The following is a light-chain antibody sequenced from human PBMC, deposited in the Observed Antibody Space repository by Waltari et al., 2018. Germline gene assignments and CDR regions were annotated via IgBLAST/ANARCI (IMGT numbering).Light chain of an antibody. CDR1: QSVSRY. V-gene: IGKV3-20*01. Sequence: EIVLTQSPGTLSLSPGERATLACRASQSVSRYLAWYQQKPGQARRPLIYGESTRATGIPDGFSGRGSGTDVSLTISRLEPEDFAVYFCQHHVSLPATFGQGTKVEIK. CDR2: GES. J-gene: IGKJ1*01. CDR3: QHHVSLPAT.